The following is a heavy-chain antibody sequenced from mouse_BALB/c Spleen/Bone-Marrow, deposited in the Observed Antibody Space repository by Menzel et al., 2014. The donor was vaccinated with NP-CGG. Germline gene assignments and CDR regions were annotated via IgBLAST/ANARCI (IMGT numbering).Heavy chain of an antibody. Sequence: VQLKQSGPDLVKPGASVKISCKASGYSFSGYYMHWVKQSHGKSLEWIGRVHPNNGGTSYNQKFKGKAILNVDMSSSTAYMEVRSLTSEDSAVCYCARYGSYVGGTMDYWGQGTSVTVSS. V-gene: IGHV1-26*01. J-gene: IGHJ4*01. CDR3: ARYGSYVGGTMDY. CDR2: VHPNNGGT. CDR1: GYSFSGYY. D-gene: IGHD1-1*02.